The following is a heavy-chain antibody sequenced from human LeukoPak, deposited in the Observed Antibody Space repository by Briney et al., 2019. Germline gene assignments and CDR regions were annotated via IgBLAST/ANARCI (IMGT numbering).Heavy chain of an antibody. CDR3: ARDSDYYDRSGYKY. V-gene: IGHV3-30*01. CDR1: GFTFRSFA. J-gene: IGHJ4*02. D-gene: IGHD3-22*01. Sequence: PGGSLRLSCAASGFTFRSFAMHWVRQAPGKGLDWVAVISYDGSKRYYADSVKGRFTISRDNSKSTLYLQMNSLRAEDTAVYYCARDSDYYDRSGYKYWGQGTLVTVSS. CDR2: ISYDGSKR.